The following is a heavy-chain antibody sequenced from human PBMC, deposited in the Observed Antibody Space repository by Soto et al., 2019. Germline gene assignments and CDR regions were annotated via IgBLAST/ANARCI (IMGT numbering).Heavy chain of an antibody. Sequence: GLEWIGSMYYSGSTYYNPSLKSRVTISVDTSKNQFSLKLSSVTAADTAVYYCATQNDYRIDYWGQGSLVTVSS. D-gene: IGHD1-1*01. CDR2: MYYSGST. CDR3: ATQNDYRIDY. V-gene: IGHV4-39*01. J-gene: IGHJ4*02.